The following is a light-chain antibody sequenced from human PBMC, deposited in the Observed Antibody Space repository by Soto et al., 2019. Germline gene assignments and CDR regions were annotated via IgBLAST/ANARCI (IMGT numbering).Light chain of an antibody. CDR1: QTVTVNS. CDR3: QQYGDSPFT. Sequence: EIVLTQSPGNLSLSPGEGATLSCRASQTVTVNSLAWYQQTPGQTPRLLIYAASTRATGIPDRFNGSGSGTDFVLTISRLEPEDFAMYYCQQYGDSPFTFGPGTKVDI. CDR2: AAS. V-gene: IGKV3-20*01. J-gene: IGKJ3*01.